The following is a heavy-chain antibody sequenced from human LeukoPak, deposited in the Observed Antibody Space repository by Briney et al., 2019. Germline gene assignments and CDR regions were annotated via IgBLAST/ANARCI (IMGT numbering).Heavy chain of an antibody. CDR1: GASISPNL. J-gene: IGHJ4*02. CDR2: IQYSGDT. Sequence: SETLSLTCTVSGASISPNLWSWIRQPPGKGLEWIGYIQYSGDTHYNPSLESRVTISVDTSKNQVSLKVISVTAADTAVYYCARHVLRGGTVLDVWGQGTLVTVSS. V-gene: IGHV4-59*08. CDR3: ARHVLRGGTVLDV. D-gene: IGHD2-8*01.